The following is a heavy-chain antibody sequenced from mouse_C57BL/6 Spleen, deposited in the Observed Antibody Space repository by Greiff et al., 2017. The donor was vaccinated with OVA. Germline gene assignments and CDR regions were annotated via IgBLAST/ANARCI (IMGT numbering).Heavy chain of an antibody. Sequence: QVQLQQPGAELVRPGSSVKLSCKASGYTFTSYWMDWVKQRPGQGLEWIGNIYPSDSETHYNQKFKDKATLTVDKSSSTAYMQLSSLTSEDSAVYYCARDGVITTVVAPYGAMDYWGQGTSVTVSS. D-gene: IGHD1-1*01. J-gene: IGHJ4*01. V-gene: IGHV1-61*01. CDR1: GYTFTSYW. CDR3: ARDGVITTVVAPYGAMDY. CDR2: IYPSDSET.